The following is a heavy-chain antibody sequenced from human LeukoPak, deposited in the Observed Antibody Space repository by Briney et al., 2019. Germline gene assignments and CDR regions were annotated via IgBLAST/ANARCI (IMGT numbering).Heavy chain of an antibody. V-gene: IGHV4-34*01. J-gene: IGHJ6*02. Sequence: PSETLSLTCAVYGGSFSGYYWSWIRQPPGKGLEWIGEINHSGSTNYNPSLKSRVTISVDTSKNQFSLKLSSVTAADTAVYYCARSGRDIVVVPAAMRGGYYYYGMDVWGQGTTVTVSS. D-gene: IGHD2-2*01. CDR2: INHSGST. CDR1: GGSFSGYY. CDR3: ARSGRDIVVVPAAMRGGYYYYGMDV.